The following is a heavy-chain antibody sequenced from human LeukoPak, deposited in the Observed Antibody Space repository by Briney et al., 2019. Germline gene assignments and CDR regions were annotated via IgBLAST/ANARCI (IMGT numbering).Heavy chain of an antibody. CDR3: ARHRYGDYIFDY. J-gene: IGHJ4*02. V-gene: IGHV3-21*01. CDR2: ISSSSSYI. Sequence: GGSLRLSCAASGFTFISYSVNWVRQAPGKGLEWVSSISSSSSYIYYADSVKGRFTISRDNAKNSLYLQMNSLRAEDTAVYYCARHRYGDYIFDYWGQGTLVTVSS. CDR1: GFTFISYS. D-gene: IGHD4-17*01.